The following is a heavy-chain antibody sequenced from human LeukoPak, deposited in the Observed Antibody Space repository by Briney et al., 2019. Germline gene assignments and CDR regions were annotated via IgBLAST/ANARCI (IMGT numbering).Heavy chain of an antibody. CDR3: ARDSAARSDL. CDR1: GGSISGHH. J-gene: IGHJ2*01. V-gene: IGHV4-59*11. D-gene: IGHD2-15*01. CDR2: IYANNGGT. Sequence: PSEALSLTCTVSGGSISGHHWSWIRQPPGKGLEWIGYIYANNGGTDYNPSLKSRATISVDRSRNQFSLHLNAVTAADTAVYYCARDSAARSDLWGRGTLVTVAS.